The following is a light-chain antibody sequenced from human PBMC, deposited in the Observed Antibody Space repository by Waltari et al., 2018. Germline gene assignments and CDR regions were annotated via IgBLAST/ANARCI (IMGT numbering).Light chain of an antibody. J-gene: IGKJ2*01. CDR1: QFILYKSDNKNY. CDR3: QQYYSFPFT. CDR2: WAS. Sequence: DIVMTQSPDSLTVSLCERAATNCRSSQFILYKSDNKNYLGWYQQKPGQSPKLLISWASTRESGVPHRFSGSGSGTDFTLTISSLQAEDVAVYYCQQYYSFPFTFGQGTKLE. V-gene: IGKV4-1*01.